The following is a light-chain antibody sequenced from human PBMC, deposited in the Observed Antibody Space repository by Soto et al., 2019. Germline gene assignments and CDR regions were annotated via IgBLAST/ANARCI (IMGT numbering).Light chain of an antibody. Sequence: EIVLTQSPGTLSLSPVERVTLSGMASQSLSRNYIAWYQHRPGQAPRLLIYGASSRATGIPDRFSGIGSGAVFTLTIAGLEPEDFAVYYCQQYDTSPPITFGQGTRLEI. V-gene: IGKV3-20*01. CDR1: QSLSRNY. CDR3: QQYDTSPPIT. J-gene: IGKJ5*01. CDR2: GAS.